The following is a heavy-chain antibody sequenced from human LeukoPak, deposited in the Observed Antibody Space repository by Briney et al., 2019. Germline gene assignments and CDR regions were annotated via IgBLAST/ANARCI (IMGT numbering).Heavy chain of an antibody. D-gene: IGHD3-9*01. Sequence: GASVKVSCKASGYTFTSYDINWVRQATGQGLEWMGWVNPNSGNTGYAQKFQGRVTMTRNTSISTAYMELSRLRSEDTAVYHCARGPVLRYFDWLSDYGMDVWGQGTTVTVSS. CDR3: ARGPVLRYFDWLSDYGMDV. CDR2: VNPNSGNT. J-gene: IGHJ6*02. V-gene: IGHV1-8*01. CDR1: GYTFTSYD.